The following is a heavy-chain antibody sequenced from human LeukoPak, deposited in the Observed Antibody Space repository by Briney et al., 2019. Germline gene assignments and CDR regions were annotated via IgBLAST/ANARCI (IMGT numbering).Heavy chain of an antibody. D-gene: IGHD1-26*01. CDR3: ARDHPSGSYGY. CDR2: ITPISGTA. J-gene: IGHJ4*02. Sequence: SVKVSCKASGGTFSSYAISWVRQAPGQGLEWMGEITPISGTANYAQKFQGRVTITADKSTSTAYMELSSLRSEDTAVYYCARDHPSGSYGYWGQGTLVTVSS. V-gene: IGHV1-69*06. CDR1: GGTFSSYA.